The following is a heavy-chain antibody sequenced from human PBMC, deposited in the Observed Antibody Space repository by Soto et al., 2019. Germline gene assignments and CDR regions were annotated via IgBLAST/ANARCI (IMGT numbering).Heavy chain of an antibody. Sequence: QVQLVQSGAEVKKPGSSVKVSCKASGGTFSTSSINWVRQAPGQRPEWMGNILPIFGTADYAQKFQDRVTITADKSTNTAYMELRSLFAEDTAVYYCAGGHEYGGNSDDFDIWGEGTVVTVSS. CDR3: AGGHEYGGNSDDFDI. CDR2: ILPIFGTA. CDR1: GGTFSTSS. V-gene: IGHV1-69*14. D-gene: IGHD4-17*01. J-gene: IGHJ3*02.